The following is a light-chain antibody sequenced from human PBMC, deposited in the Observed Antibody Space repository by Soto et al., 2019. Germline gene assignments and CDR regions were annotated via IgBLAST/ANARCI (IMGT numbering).Light chain of an antibody. V-gene: IGKV1-5*03. J-gene: IGKJ5*01. CDR2: KAS. Sequence: DIQMTQSPSTLSGSVGDRVTITCRASQTISSWLAWYQQKPGKAPKLLIYKASSLESGVPSRFSGSGSGTEFTLTISSLQPDDFATYYCQQYYSHPLTFGQGTRLEI. CDR1: QTISSW. CDR3: QQYYSHPLT.